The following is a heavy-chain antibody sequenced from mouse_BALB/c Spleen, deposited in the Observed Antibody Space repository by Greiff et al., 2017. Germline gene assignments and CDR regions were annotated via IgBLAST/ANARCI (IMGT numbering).Heavy chain of an antibody. D-gene: IGHD2-1*01. V-gene: IGHV3-6*02. CDR1: GYSITSGYY. CDR2: ISYDGSN. CDR3: ARGYGNYVGAWFAY. Sequence: EVQVVESGPGLVKPSQSLSLTCSVTGYSITSGYYWNWIRQFPGNKLEWMGYISYDGSNNYNPSLKNRISITRDTSKNQFFLKLNSVTTEDTATYYCARGYGNYVGAWFAYWGQGTLVTVSA. J-gene: IGHJ3*01.